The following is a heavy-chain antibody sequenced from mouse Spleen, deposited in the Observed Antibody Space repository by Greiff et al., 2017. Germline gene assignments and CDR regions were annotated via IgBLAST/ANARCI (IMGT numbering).Heavy chain of an antibody. D-gene: IGHD1-1*01. Sequence: QVQLQQSGAELARPGASVKMSCKASGYTFTSYTMHWAKQRPGQGLEWIGYINPSSGYTKYNQKFKDKATLTADKSSSTAYMQLSSLTSEDSAVYYCARKGYGSSFDYWGQGTTLTVSS. CDR1: GYTFTSYT. V-gene: IGHV1-4*01. CDR2: INPSSGYT. CDR3: ARKGYGSSFDY. J-gene: IGHJ2*01.